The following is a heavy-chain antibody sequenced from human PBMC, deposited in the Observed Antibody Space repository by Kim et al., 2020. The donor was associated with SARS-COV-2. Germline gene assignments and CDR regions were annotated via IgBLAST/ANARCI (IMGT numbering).Heavy chain of an antibody. Sequence: SVKVSCKASGGTFSSYAISWVRQAPGQGLEWMGGIIPIFGTANYAQKFQGRVTITADESTSTAYMELSSLRSEDTAVYYCARNGCGGSCYFSGAGNWFDPWGQGTLVTVSS. CDR3: ARNGCGGSCYFSGAGNWFDP. CDR2: IIPIFGTA. J-gene: IGHJ5*02. D-gene: IGHD2-15*01. CDR1: GGTFSSYA. V-gene: IGHV1-69*13.